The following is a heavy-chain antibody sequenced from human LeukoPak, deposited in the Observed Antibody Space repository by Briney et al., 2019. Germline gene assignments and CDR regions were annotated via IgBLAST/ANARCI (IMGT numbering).Heavy chain of an antibody. CDR1: GFTFSSYA. CDR2: ISTSGSST. CDR3: AIPGPSYRRFDH. Sequence: GGSLRLSCAASGFTFSSYAMSWARQAPVQGLEWVSAISTSGSSTYYADSVKGRFTISRDNSKNTLYLQMNSLRVEDTAVYYCAIPGPSYRRFDHWGQGTLVTVSS. J-gene: IGHJ4*02. V-gene: IGHV3-23*01. D-gene: IGHD3-16*02.